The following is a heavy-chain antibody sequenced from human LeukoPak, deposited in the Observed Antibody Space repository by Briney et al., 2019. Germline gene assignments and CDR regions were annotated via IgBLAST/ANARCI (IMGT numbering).Heavy chain of an antibody. CDR1: GYTLTELS. D-gene: IGHD3-22*01. Sequence: ASVKVSCKVSGYTLTELSMHWVRQAPGKGLEWMGGFDPEDGETIYAQKFQGRVTMTEDTSTDTAHMELSSLRSEDTAVYYCATGRSGYSNYYYGMDVWGQGTTVTVSS. J-gene: IGHJ6*02. CDR2: FDPEDGET. V-gene: IGHV1-24*01. CDR3: ATGRSGYSNYYYGMDV.